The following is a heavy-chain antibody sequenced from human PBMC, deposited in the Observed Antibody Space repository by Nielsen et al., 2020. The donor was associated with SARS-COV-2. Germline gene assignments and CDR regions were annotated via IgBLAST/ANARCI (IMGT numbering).Heavy chain of an antibody. D-gene: IGHD3-22*01. CDR2: INTDTGKP. J-gene: IGHJ4*02. V-gene: IGHV7-4-1*02. CDR3: AREGHYYESSGNWPYFDN. CDR1: GYTFSEYS. Sequence: ASVKVSCKASGYTFSEYSINWVRQAPGQGLEWMGWINTDTGKPTYAQGFTGRSVFSLDTSINTAYLHISSLEAEDTAVYFCAREGHYYESSGNWPYFDNWGQGTLVTVSS.